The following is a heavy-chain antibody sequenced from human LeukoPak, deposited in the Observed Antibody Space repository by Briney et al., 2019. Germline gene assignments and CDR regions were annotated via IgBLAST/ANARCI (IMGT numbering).Heavy chain of an antibody. CDR3: AKERFGEHDYFDY. CDR2: IRYDGSNK. CDR1: GFTFSSYG. J-gene: IGHJ4*02. Sequence: GGSLRLSCAASGFTFSSYGMHWVRHAPGKGLEWVAFIRYDGSNKYYADSVKGRVTISRDNSKNTLYLQMNSLRAEATAVYYCAKERFGEHDYFDYWGQGTLVTVSS. V-gene: IGHV3-30*02. D-gene: IGHD3-10*01.